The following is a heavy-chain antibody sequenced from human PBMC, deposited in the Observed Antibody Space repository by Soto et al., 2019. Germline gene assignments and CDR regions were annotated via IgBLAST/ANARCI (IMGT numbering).Heavy chain of an antibody. CDR2: INPNSGGT. D-gene: IGHD2-8*01. V-gene: IGHV1-2*04. J-gene: IGHJ6*02. CDR1: GYTFNGYY. Sequence: ASLKVSCKASGYTFNGYYMHWVRQAPGQGLEWMGWINPNSGGTNYAQKFQGWVTMTRDTSISTAYMELSRLRSDDTAVYYCARAYNYCTNGVCYKGSPDSYYYYGMDVWGQGTTVTVSS. CDR3: ARAYNYCTNGVCYKGSPDSYYYYGMDV.